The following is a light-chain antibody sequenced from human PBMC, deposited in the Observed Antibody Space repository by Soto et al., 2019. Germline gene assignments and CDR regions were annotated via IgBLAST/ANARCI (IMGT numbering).Light chain of an antibody. V-gene: IGKV3-15*01. CDR2: GAS. Sequence: EIVRTHSPATLYVSLGERDTLSCRARRSVSSNLAWYQQKPGQAPRLIIYGASTRATGITARFSGRLSGTEFSLTISSLQSEDRAVLYCHQYNNWPLTFGGGTKVEIK. CDR3: HQYNNWPLT. CDR1: RSVSSN. J-gene: IGKJ4*01.